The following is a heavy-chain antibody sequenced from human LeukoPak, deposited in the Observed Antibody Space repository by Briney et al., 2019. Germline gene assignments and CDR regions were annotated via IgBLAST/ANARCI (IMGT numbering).Heavy chain of an antibody. CDR1: GFSFSTYE. CDR3: ARDRDVDYGNDGFDI. J-gene: IGHJ3*02. Sequence: GGSLRLSCASSGFSFSTYEFHWVRHAPGKGLEWVSYISASGQTIYYADSVRGRFTISRDNAKNSLYLQMNSLGAEDTAVYHCARDRDVDYGNDGFDIWGQGTTVTVSS. CDR2: ISASGQTI. D-gene: IGHD4/OR15-4a*01. V-gene: IGHV3-48*03.